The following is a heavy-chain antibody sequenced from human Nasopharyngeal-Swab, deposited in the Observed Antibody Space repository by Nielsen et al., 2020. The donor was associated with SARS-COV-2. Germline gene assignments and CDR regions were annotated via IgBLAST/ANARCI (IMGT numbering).Heavy chain of an antibody. V-gene: IGHV3-66*01. CDR2: IYSGGST. D-gene: IGHD6-6*01. J-gene: IGHJ6*02. CDR1: GFTVSSNY. Sequence: GESLKISCAASGFTVSSNYMSWVRQAPGKGLEWVSVIYSGGSTYYADSVKGRFTISRDNSMNTLYLQMNSLRAEDTAVYYCARDPVAARTPHYYYGMDVWGQGTTVTVSS. CDR3: ARDPVAARTPHYYYGMDV.